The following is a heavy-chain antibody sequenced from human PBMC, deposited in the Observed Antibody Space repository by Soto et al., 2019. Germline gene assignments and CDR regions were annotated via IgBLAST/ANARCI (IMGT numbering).Heavy chain of an antibody. CDR1: GESFSGYY. J-gene: IGHJ6*02. CDR2: VDHRGST. V-gene: IGHV4-34*02. Sequence: QVHLQQRGAGLLKPSETLSLNCVVSGESFSGYYWSWIRQTPGMGLEWIGEVDHRGSTTYNPSFKNRASIFIDSSKNLFSLELTSVTAADTALYFCARYEYGNSLYGVDVWGQGTRVTVSS. CDR3: ARYEYGNSLYGVDV. D-gene: IGHD1-7*01.